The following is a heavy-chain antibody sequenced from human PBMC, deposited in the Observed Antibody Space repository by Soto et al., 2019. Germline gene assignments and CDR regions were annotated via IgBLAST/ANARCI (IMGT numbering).Heavy chain of an antibody. CDR2: ISYDGSNK. Sequence: GGSLRLSCAASGFTFSSYGMHWVRQAPGKGLEWVAVISYDGSNKYYADSVKGRFTISRDNSKNTLYLQMNSLRAEDTAVYYCAKDLSGSYFHYWGQGTLVTVSS. CDR3: AKDLSGSYFHY. D-gene: IGHD1-26*01. CDR1: GFTFSSYG. V-gene: IGHV3-30*18. J-gene: IGHJ4*02.